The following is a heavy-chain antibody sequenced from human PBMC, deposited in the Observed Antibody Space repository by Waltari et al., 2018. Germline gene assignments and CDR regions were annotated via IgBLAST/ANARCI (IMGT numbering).Heavy chain of an antibody. CDR3: ARGRGSSAKYYYYYGMDV. D-gene: IGHD6-6*01. CDR1: GYTFTGYY. J-gene: IGHJ6*02. Sequence: QVQLVQSGAEVKKPGASVKVSCKASGYTFTGYYMHWVRQAPGQGLEWMGRINPNSGGTNYAQKFQGRVTMTRDTSISTAYMELSRLRSDDTAVYYCARGRGSSAKYYYYYGMDVWGQGTTVTVSS. CDR2: INPNSGGT. V-gene: IGHV1-2*06.